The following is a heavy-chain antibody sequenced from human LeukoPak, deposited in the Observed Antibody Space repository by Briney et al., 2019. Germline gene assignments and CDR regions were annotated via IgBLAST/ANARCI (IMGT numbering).Heavy chain of an antibody. CDR3: AKQEGALIQNWCFDH. Sequence: PGGSLRLSCGASGFTFSDFAMSWVRLAPGKGLEWVSSIEKDASRAYYADSVRGRFTVSRDNSKNTLYLQMSSLRVEDPALYYCAKQEGALIQNWCFDHWGLGTLVTVSS. J-gene: IGHJ4*02. CDR1: GFTFSDFA. D-gene: IGHD1-26*01. CDR2: IEKDASRA. V-gene: IGHV3-23*03.